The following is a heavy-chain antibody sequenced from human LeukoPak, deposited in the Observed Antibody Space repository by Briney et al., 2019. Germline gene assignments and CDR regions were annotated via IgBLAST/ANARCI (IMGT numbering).Heavy chain of an antibody. Sequence: GGSLRLSCVASGVTLSNYAMSWARQAPGKGLEWVSGISSSGSGGSTYYADSVKGRFTISRDNSKNTLYLQMNSLRAEDTAVYYCARGDGYDFSGFDYWGQGTLVTVSS. CDR2: ISSSGSGGST. V-gene: IGHV3-23*01. CDR3: ARGDGYDFSGFDY. CDR1: GVTLSNYA. J-gene: IGHJ4*02. D-gene: IGHD5-24*01.